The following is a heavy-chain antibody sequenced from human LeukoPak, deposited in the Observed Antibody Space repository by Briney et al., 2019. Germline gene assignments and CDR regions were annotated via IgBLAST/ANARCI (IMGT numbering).Heavy chain of an antibody. CDR3: ARMISSGSMAIVY. CDR2: IYYSGST. D-gene: IGHD6-19*01. J-gene: IGHJ4*02. V-gene: IGHV4-59*01. CDR1: GGSISSYY. Sequence: SETLALTCTVSGGSISSYYWSWIRQPPGKGLEWIGYIYYSGSTNYNPPLKSRVIISVDMSKNQFSLKLSSVTAADTAVYYCARMISSGSMAIVYWGQGTLVTVSS.